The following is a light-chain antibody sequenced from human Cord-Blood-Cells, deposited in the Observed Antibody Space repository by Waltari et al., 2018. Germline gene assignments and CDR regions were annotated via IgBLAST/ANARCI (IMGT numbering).Light chain of an antibody. J-gene: IGLJ3*02. Sequence: QSVLTQPPSVSEAPRPRVTTSCSGSSSTIGNNPVNWYQQPPGKAPKLLIYYDDLLPSGVSDRFSGSKSGTSASLAISGLQSEDEADYYCAAWDDSLNGPVFGGGTKLTVL. CDR3: AAWDDSLNGPV. CDR1: SSTIGNNP. CDR2: YDD. V-gene: IGLV1-36*01.